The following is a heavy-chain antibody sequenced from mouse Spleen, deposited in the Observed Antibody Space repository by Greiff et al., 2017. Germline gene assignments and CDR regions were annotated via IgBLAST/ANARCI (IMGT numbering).Heavy chain of an antibody. CDR1: GFTFSSYY. CDR2: INSNGGST. CDR3: ARHDGNAWFAY. V-gene: IGHV5-6-2*01. Sequence: EVHLVESGGGLVKPGGSLKLSCAASGFTFSSYYMSWVRQTPEKRLELVAAINSNGGSTYYPDTVKGRFTISRDNAKNTLYLQMSSLKSEDTALYYCARHDGNAWFAYWGQGTLVTVSA. J-gene: IGHJ3*01. D-gene: IGHD2-1*01.